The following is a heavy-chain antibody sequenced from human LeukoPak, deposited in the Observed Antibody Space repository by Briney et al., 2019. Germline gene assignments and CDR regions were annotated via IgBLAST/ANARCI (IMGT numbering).Heavy chain of an antibody. CDR3: ARDKEQLVLGQFDY. Sequence: GGSLRLSCAASGFTFSSYAMHWARQAPGKGLEWVAVISYDGSNKYYADSVKGRFTISRDNSKNTLYLQMNSLRAEDTAVYYCARDKEQLVLGQFDYWGQGTLVTVSS. CDR2: ISYDGSNK. CDR1: GFTFSSYA. V-gene: IGHV3-30-3*01. D-gene: IGHD6-6*01. J-gene: IGHJ4*02.